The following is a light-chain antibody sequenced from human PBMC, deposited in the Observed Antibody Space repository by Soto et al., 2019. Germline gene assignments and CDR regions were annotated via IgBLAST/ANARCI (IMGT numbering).Light chain of an antibody. CDR1: SSDVGAYNY. Sequence: QSVLAQPASVSGSPGQSIAISCTGISSDVGAYNYVSWYQQHPGKAPKLIIFDVSNRPSGVSNRFSGSKSGDMASLTISGLQAEDEADYFCKSYTTGSTYVFGTGTKLTVL. CDR2: DVS. J-gene: IGLJ1*01. V-gene: IGLV2-14*01. CDR3: KSYTTGSTYV.